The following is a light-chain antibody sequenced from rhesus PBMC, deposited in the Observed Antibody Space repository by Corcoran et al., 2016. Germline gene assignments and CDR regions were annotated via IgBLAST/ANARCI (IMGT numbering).Light chain of an antibody. CDR2: AAS. J-gene: IGKJ1*01. Sequence: DIQMTQSPSSLSASVGDTVTITCRASQGIRSYVNWFQQKPGKAPKLLFYAASSLESEVPSRFRGSGSGTEFTLTISSLQPEDFAAYYCLQHNSYPWTFGQGTKVEIK. CDR1: QGIRSY. V-gene: IGKV1-28*01. CDR3: LQHNSYPWT.